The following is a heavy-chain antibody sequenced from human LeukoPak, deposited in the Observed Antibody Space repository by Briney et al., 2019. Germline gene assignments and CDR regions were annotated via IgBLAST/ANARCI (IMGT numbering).Heavy chain of an antibody. CDR1: GFTFSSYS. D-gene: IGHD3-22*01. Sequence: GGSLRLSCAASGFTFSSYSMNWVRQAPGKGLEWVSSISSSSSTIYYADSVKGRFTISRDNAKNSLYLQMNSLRAEDTAVYYCARDYYDSSGYYYRSVGFDYWGQGTLVTVSS. J-gene: IGHJ4*02. CDR2: ISSSSSTI. CDR3: ARDYYDSSGYYYRSVGFDY. V-gene: IGHV3-48*04.